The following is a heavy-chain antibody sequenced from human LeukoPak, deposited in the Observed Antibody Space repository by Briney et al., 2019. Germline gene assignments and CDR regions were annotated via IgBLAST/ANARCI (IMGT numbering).Heavy chain of an antibody. CDR1: GYTFTSYD. Sequence: GASVKVSCKASGYTFTSYDINWVRQAPGQGLEWMGWMNPNSRNTGYAQKFQGRVTMTRNTSISTAYMELSSLRSEDTAVYYCARGIYDILTGYYEQSDFDYWGQGTLVTVSS. V-gene: IGHV1-8*01. CDR3: ARGIYDILTGYYEQSDFDY. J-gene: IGHJ4*02. CDR2: MNPNSRNT. D-gene: IGHD3-9*01.